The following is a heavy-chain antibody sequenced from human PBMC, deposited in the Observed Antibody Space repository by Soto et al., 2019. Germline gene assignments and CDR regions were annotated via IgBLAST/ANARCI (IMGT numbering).Heavy chain of an antibody. J-gene: IGHJ4*02. CDR3: PTIIIPAATNFY. CDR2: ISGSGGST. Sequence: EVQLLESGGGLVQPGGSLRLSCAASGITFTAYAMSWVRQAPGKGLEWVSSISGSGGSTYYADSVKGRLTISRDNSKNTLYLQMNSLRAEDMAVYYCPTIIIPAATNFYWGQGTLVTVSS. D-gene: IGHD2-2*01. CDR1: GITFTAYA. V-gene: IGHV3-23*01.